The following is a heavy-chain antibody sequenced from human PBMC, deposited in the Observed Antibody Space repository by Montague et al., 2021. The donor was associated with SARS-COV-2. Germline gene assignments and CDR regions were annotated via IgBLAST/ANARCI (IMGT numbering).Heavy chain of an antibody. CDR3: ARLTAGYCSGGSCYWGTGVDS. Sequence: TLSLTCTVSGGSISSGVYYWSWIRQHPGKGLEWIGYIYYSGSTYYNPSLKSRVTISVDTSKNQFSLKLSSVTAADTAAYYCARLTAGYCSGGSCYWGTGVDSWGQGTLVTVSS. D-gene: IGHD2-15*01. CDR2: IYYSGST. J-gene: IGHJ4*02. V-gene: IGHV4-31*03. CDR1: GGSISSGVYY.